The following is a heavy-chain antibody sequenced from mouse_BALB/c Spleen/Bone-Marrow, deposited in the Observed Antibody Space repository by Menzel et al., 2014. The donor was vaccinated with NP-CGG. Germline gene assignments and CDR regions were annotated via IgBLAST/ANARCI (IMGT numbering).Heavy chain of an antibody. CDR2: INPDSSTI. V-gene: IGHV4-1*02. D-gene: IGHD1-1*01. CDR1: GFDFSRYW. Sequence: ESXGXLVRPGGSLKXSCAASGFDFSRYWMSWVRQAPGKGLDWIGEINPDSSTINYTPSLKDKFIISRDNAKKTLYLQMSKVRSEDTALYYCARLNYYGNLFVWGAGTTVTVSS. CDR3: ARLNYYGNLFV. J-gene: IGHJ1*01.